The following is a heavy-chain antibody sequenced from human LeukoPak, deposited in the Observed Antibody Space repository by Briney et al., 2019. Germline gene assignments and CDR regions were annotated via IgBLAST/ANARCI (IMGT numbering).Heavy chain of an antibody. D-gene: IGHD2-2*01. CDR2: IHYSGST. J-gene: IGHJ4*02. CDR3: AGPTSNARHGDFDY. Sequence: SETLSLTCAVSGGSISPYYWSWIRQPPGKGLEWIGCIHYSGSTDYNPPLKSRVIISVDTSKNQLSLRLSSVAAADTAVYYCAGPTSNARHGDFDYWGQGILVTVSS. CDR1: GGSISPYY. V-gene: IGHV4-59*12.